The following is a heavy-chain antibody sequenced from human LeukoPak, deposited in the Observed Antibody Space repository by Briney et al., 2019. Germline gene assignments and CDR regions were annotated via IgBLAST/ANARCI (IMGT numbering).Heavy chain of an antibody. D-gene: IGHD1-26*01. Sequence: ASVKVSCKASGYTFTGYYMHWVPQAPGQGLEWMGRINPNSGGTKYAQKFQGRVTMTRDTSSSTAYMELSRLRSDDTAVYYCARDYRAGVYFDLWGRGTLVTVSS. CDR1: GYTFTGYY. CDR2: INPNSGGT. CDR3: ARDYRAGVYFDL. J-gene: IGHJ2*01. V-gene: IGHV1-2*06.